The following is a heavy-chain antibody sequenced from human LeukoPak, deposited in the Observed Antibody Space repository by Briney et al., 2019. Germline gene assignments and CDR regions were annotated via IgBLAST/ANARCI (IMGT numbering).Heavy chain of an antibody. CDR3: ARHVRDSSGVSHHYYLDV. Sequence: SETLSLTCTVSGGSISGYYWSWIRQSPGKGLEWIGYIYSSGATNYYPSFKSRVTISLDTSKNQFSLKVSSVTAADTAVYHCARHVRDSSGVSHHYYLDVWGKGTTVTDSS. J-gene: IGHJ6*03. CDR1: GGSISGYY. V-gene: IGHV4-4*08. CDR2: IYSSGAT. D-gene: IGHD6-19*01.